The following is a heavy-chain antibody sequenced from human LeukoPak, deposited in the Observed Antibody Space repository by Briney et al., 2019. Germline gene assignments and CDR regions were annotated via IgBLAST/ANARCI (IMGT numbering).Heavy chain of an antibody. CDR3: AKRIYDILTGQTGFDY. J-gene: IGHJ4*02. V-gene: IGHV3-23*01. CDR2: ISGSGGST. D-gene: IGHD3-9*01. Sequence: PGGSLRLSCAASGFTFSSHAMSWVRQAPGKGLEWVSAISGSGGSTYYADSVKGRFTISRDNSKNTLYLQMNSLRAEDTAVYYCAKRIYDILTGQTGFDYWGQGTLVTVSS. CDR1: GFTFSSHA.